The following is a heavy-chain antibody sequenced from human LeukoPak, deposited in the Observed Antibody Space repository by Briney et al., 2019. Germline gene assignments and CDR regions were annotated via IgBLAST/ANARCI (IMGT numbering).Heavy chain of an antibody. CDR1: SYSISSGYY. V-gene: IGHV4-38-2*02. CDR3: ARHLGLRSFDY. J-gene: IGHJ4*02. D-gene: IGHD1-7*01. Sequence: SETLSLTCTVSSYSISSGYYWGWIRQPPGKVLEWIGSIYHSGTTYYNPSLKSRVSMSIDTSKGQFSLKLSSVTAADTAVYYCARHLGLRSFDYWGQGTLVTVSS. CDR2: IYHSGTT.